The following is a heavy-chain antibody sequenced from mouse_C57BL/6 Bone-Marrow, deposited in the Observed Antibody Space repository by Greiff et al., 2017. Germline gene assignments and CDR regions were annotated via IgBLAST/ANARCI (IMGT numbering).Heavy chain of an antibody. CDR2: INPGSGGT. D-gene: IGHD3-2*02. CDR3: ARGAQATGAWFAY. Sequence: QVHVKQSGAELVRPGTSVKVSCKASGYAFTNYLLEWVKQRPGQGLEWIGVINPGSGGTNYNEKFKGKATLTADKSSSTAYMQLSSLTSEDSAVYFCARGAQATGAWFAYWGQGTLVTVSA. CDR1: GYAFTNYL. V-gene: IGHV1-54*01. J-gene: IGHJ3*01.